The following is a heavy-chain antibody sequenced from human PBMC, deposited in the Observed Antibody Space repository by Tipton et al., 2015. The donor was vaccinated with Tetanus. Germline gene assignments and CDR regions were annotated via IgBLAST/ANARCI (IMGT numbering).Heavy chain of an antibody. V-gene: IGHV3-23*01. D-gene: IGHD2/OR15-2a*01. CDR3: AKRDNNDNNTGRDVFDV. CDR1: GFTFSSYA. Sequence: SLRLSCSASGFTFSSYAMSWIRQAPGKGLEWLSSLSENGANTFYADSVKARFTISRDNSKNSLFLQMSSLGAEDTAVYYCAKRDNNDNNTGRDVFDVWGQGTMVTVSS. CDR2: LSENGANT. J-gene: IGHJ3*01.